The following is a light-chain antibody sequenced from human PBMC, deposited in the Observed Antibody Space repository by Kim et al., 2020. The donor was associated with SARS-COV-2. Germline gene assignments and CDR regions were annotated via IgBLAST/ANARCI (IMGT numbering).Light chain of an antibody. J-gene: IGLJ3*02. CDR3: ATWDDSLHGPV. CDR2: DTN. V-gene: IGLV1-47*01. CDR1: TPTIGNNY. Sequence: GPRVNIPCPGATPTIGNNYVFWYQHVPGTAPKPLIYDTNQRPSGVQDRFAGSKSGTSTSLAISGLRSEDEADYYCATWDDSLHGPVFGGGTQLTVL.